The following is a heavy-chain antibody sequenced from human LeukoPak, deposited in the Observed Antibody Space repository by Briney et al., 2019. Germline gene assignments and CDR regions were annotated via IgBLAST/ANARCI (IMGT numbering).Heavy chain of an antibody. D-gene: IGHD1-26*01. CDR3: ASKLVVGATKSDYFDY. V-gene: IGHV3-74*01. CDR2: INSDGSSA. Sequence: GGPLRLSCAASGFTFSSFWMHWVRQAPGKGLVWVSRINSDGSSAGYADSVKGRFTISRDNAKNTLYLQMNSLRAEDTAVYYCASKLVVGATKSDYFDYWGQGTLVTVSS. CDR1: GFTFSSFW. J-gene: IGHJ4*02.